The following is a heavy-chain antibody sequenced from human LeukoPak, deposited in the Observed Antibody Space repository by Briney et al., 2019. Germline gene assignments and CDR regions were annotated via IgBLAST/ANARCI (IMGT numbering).Heavy chain of an antibody. CDR3: AKVNHDDSSGFYYESEIDY. D-gene: IGHD3-22*01. V-gene: IGHV3-23*01. CDR1: GITLSNYG. J-gene: IGHJ4*02. CDR2: ISDSGGST. Sequence: GESLRLSCAVSGITLSNYGMSWVRQAPGKGLEWVAGISDSGGSTNYADSVKGRFTISRDNPRNTLYLQMNSLRAEDTAVYYCAKVNHDDSSGFYYESEIDYWGQGTLVTVSS.